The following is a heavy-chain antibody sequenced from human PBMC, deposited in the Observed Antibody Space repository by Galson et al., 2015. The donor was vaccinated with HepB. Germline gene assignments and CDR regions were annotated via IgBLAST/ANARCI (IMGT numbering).Heavy chain of an antibody. J-gene: IGHJ4*02. CDR3: STVRYDYSKSTDH. V-gene: IGHV3-15*01. CDR2: IKDKTDGGDT. CDR1: GFTFRNVW. D-gene: IGHD4-11*01. Sequence: SLRLSCAASGFTFRNVWMSWVRQAPGKGLEWVGRIKDKTDGGDTDYAAPVKGRFTISRDDSKNALYLEMNSLKTEDTAVYYCSTVRYDYSKSTDHWGRGTLVTVSS.